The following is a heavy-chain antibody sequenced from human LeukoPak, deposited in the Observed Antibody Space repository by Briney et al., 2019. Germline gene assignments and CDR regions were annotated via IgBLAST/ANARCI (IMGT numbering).Heavy chain of an antibody. Sequence: ASVKVSCKASGYTFTGYYMHWVRQAPGQGLEWMGWINPNSGGTNYAQKFQGRVTMTRDTSISTAYMELSRLRSDDTAVYYCARDGMVRGVYYYTDVWGKGTTVTVSS. D-gene: IGHD3-10*01. CDR2: INPNSGGT. V-gene: IGHV1-2*02. CDR3: ARDGMVRGVYYYTDV. J-gene: IGHJ6*03. CDR1: GYTFTGYY.